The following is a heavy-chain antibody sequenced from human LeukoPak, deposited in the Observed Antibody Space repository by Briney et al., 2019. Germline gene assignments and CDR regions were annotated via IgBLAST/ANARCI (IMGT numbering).Heavy chain of an antibody. D-gene: IGHD5-18*01. J-gene: IGHJ4*02. CDR2: ISSSGSTI. V-gene: IGHV3-48*03. CDR1: GFTFSSYE. CDR3: ARARTRSWIQLWTLDY. Sequence: SGGSLRLSCAASGFTFSSYEMNWVRQAPGKGLEWVSYISSSGSTIYYADSVKGRFTISRDNAKNSLYLQMSSLRAEDTAVYYCARARTRSWIQLWTLDYWGQGTLVTVSS.